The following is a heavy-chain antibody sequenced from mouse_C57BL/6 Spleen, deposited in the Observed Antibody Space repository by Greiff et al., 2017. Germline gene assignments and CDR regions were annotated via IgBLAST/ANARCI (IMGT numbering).Heavy chain of an antibody. V-gene: IGHV2-2*01. CDR1: GFSLTSYG. Sequence: VQLVESGPGLVQPSQSLSITCTVSGFSLTSYGVHWVRQSPGKGLEWLGVIWSGGSTDYNAAFISRLSISKDNSKSQVFFKMNSLQADDTAIYYCARLYDYDGGYAMDYWGQGTSVTVSS. CDR2: IWSGGST. J-gene: IGHJ4*01. D-gene: IGHD2-4*01. CDR3: ARLYDYDGGYAMDY.